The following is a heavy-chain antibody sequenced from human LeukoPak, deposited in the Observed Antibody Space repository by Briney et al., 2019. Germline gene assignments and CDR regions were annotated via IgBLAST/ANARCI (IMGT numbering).Heavy chain of an antibody. CDR2: INHSGST. J-gene: IGHJ4*02. CDR1: GGSFSGYY. Sequence: SETLSLTCAVYGGSFSGYYWSWIRQPPGKGLEWIGEINHSGSTNYNPSLKSRVTISVDTSKNQFSLKLSSVTAADTAVYYCASVIAARPIVDYWGQGTLVTVSS. V-gene: IGHV4-34*01. D-gene: IGHD6-6*01. CDR3: ASVIAARPIVDY.